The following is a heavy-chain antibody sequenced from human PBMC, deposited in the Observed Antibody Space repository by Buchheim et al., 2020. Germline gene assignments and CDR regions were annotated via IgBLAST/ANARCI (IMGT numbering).Heavy chain of an antibody. V-gene: IGHV3-49*03. CDR1: GFTFGDYA. CDR3: TRAPRYCSSTSCYRDYGMDV. D-gene: IGHD2-2*02. CDR2: IRSKAYGGTT. Sequence: EVQLVESGGGLVQPGRSLRLSCTASGFTFGDYAMSWFRQAPGKGLEWVGFIRSKAYGGTTEYAASVKGRFTISRDDSKSIAYLQMNSLKTEDTAVYYCTRAPRYCSSTSCYRDYGMDVWGQGTT. J-gene: IGHJ6*02.